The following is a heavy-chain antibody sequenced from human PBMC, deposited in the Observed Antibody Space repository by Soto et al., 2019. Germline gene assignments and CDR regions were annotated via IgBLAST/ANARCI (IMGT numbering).Heavy chain of an antibody. D-gene: IGHD2-15*01. Sequence: QGQLVQSGAEVKKPGASVKVSCKTAGYTFSSYDIGWVRQAPGQGLEWMGWISPYNGNTNYAQKFQGRVTMTTDISTKTAYMELRSLRPDDTAVYYCAREDRYYGMDVWGQGTTVTVSS. CDR3: AREDRYYGMDV. CDR1: GYTFSSYD. V-gene: IGHV1-18*01. J-gene: IGHJ6*02. CDR2: ISPYNGNT.